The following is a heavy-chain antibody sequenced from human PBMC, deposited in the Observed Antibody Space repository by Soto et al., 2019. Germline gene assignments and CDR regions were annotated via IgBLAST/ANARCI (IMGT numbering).Heavy chain of an antibody. J-gene: IGHJ4*01. CDR3: ARGYSDYDPIDY. CDR2: INPNSGGT. CDR1: GFTFTDYY. Sequence: ASVKVSCKASGFTFTDYYIHWLRQSPGQGLEWMGWINPNSGGTHYAQKFQGWVTMTRDTSISTAYMELSRLTADDTAMYYCARGYSDYDPIDYWGQGILVTVSS. V-gene: IGHV1-2*04. D-gene: IGHD5-12*01.